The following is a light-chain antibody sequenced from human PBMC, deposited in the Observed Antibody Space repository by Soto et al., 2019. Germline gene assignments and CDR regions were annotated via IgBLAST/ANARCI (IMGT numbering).Light chain of an antibody. CDR1: TGAVTSGYY. J-gene: IGLJ2*01. Sequence: QTVVTQEPSLTVSPGGTVTLTCASSTGAVTSGYYPNWFQQKPGQEPRALIYSTTNRYSWTPARFSGSLLGGKAALTLSGVQPEDEADYYCLLYYGGQLGVFGGGTMLTVL. CDR3: LLYYGGQLGV. V-gene: IGLV7-43*01. CDR2: STT.